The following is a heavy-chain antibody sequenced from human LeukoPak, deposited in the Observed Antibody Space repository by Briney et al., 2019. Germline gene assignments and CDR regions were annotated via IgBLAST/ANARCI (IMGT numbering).Heavy chain of an antibody. J-gene: IGHJ4*02. CDR1: GFSFNDYS. CDR2: ITSDSRTI. CDR3: ARGGDTTY. V-gene: IGHV3-48*04. D-gene: IGHD1-26*01. Sequence: GGSLRLSCAASGFSFNDYSMNWVRQTPGKGLEDISYITSDSRTIHYADSVKGRFTVSRDNAKNSLYLQMNSLRAEDTAVYYCARGGDTTYWGQGTLVTVSS.